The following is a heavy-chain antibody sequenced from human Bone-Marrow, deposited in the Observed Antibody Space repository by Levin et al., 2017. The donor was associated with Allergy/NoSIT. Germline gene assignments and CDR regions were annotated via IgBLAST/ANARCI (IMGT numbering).Heavy chain of an antibody. J-gene: IGHJ4*02. CDR2: IYSSGST. D-gene: IGHD5-18*01. Sequence: PSETLSLTCSVSGVSMTRYYWSWIRQSPERGLEWIGYIYSSGSTSYNPSLKGRVTISLDTPKNQFSLKLNSVTAADTALYYCARARDSFGYLPLDYWGQGTLVTVSS. CDR1: GVSMTRYY. V-gene: IGHV4-59*01. CDR3: ARARDSFGYLPLDY.